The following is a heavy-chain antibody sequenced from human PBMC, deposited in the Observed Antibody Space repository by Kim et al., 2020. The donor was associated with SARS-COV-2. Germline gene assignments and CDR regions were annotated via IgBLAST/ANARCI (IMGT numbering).Heavy chain of an antibody. D-gene: IGHD3-10*01. Sequence: SETLSLTCTVSGGSISSGGYYWSWIRQHPGKGLEWIGYIYYSGSTYYNPSLKSRVTISVDTSKNQFSLKLSSVTAADTAVYYCARDRHSSNKRITMVRGVICGFDPWGQGTLVTVSS. J-gene: IGHJ5*02. V-gene: IGHV4-31*03. CDR3: ARDRHSSNKRITMVRGVICGFDP. CDR2: IYYSGST. CDR1: GGSISSGGYY.